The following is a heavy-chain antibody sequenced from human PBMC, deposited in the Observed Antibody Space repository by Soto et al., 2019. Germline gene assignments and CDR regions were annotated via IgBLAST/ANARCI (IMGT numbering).Heavy chain of an antibody. CDR1: GFTFSSYG. J-gene: IGHJ3*02. D-gene: IGHD6-19*01. V-gene: IGHV3-33*01. Sequence: GGSLRLSCAASGFTFSSYGMHWVRQAPGKGLEWVAVIWYDGSNKYYADSVKGRFTISRDNSKNTLYLQMNSLRAEDTAVYYCAREGAVAGTDAFDIWGQGTMVTVSS. CDR2: IWYDGSNK. CDR3: AREGAVAGTDAFDI.